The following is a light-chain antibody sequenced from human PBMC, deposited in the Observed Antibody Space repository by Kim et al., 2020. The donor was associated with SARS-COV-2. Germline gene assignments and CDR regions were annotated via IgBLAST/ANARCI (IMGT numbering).Light chain of an antibody. J-gene: IGKJ5*01. Sequence: AYVGDRVTITCRSSHVICSLLAWYQQKPGKPPKLLIYIASSLQGGVPSRFSGSGSVTDFTLTISSLQPEDFSTYYCQQANSFPLTFGQGTRLEIK. V-gene: IGKV1-12*01. CDR1: HVICSL. CDR3: QQANSFPLT. CDR2: IAS.